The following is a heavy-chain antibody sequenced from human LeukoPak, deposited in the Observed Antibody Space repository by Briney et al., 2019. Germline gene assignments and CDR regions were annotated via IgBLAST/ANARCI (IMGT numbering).Heavy chain of an antibody. D-gene: IGHD3-9*01. V-gene: IGHV1-46*01. J-gene: IGHJ4*02. CDR1: GYTFTSYY. CDR3: ARANYDILTGLGGFDY. Sequence: ASVKVSCKASGYTFTSYYMHWVRQAPGQGLEWMGIINPSGGSTSYAQKFQGRVTMTRDTSTSTVYMELSSLRSEDTAVYYCARANYDILTGLGGFDYWGQGTLVTVSS. CDR2: INPSGGST.